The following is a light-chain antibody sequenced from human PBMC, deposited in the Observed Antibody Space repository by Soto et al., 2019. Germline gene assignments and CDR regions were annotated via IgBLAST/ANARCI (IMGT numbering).Light chain of an antibody. CDR2: DAS. CDR3: QQRSTWPPS. Sequence: IVLTQYPVTLSLSPGESGTISCRASQNIGTYVAWYQQRRGQAPRLLISDASDRAAGIPVRFSGSGSGTDFTLTIGSPEPEDFAVYYCQQRSTWPPSFGPGTKVDVK. CDR1: QNIGTY. J-gene: IGKJ3*01. V-gene: IGKV3-11*01.